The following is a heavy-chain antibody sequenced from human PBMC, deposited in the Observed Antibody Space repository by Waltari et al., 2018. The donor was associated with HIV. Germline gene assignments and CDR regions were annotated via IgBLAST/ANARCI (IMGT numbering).Heavy chain of an antibody. Sequence: QVQLVQSGSEVKKPGASVKVSCKTSGYTFTSYGISWVRQAPGQGLDWVGWISANDGNTHFAQKYQDRVTMTTDMSTSTSYMQRRSRRSYDTAVYYCARVGRGDQYDFWSASMTGGGDYWGQGTLVTVSS. CDR1: GYTFTSYG. CDR3: ARVGRGDQYDFWSASMTGGGDY. V-gene: IGHV1-18*01. CDR2: ISANDGNT. J-gene: IGHJ4*02. D-gene: IGHD3-3*01.